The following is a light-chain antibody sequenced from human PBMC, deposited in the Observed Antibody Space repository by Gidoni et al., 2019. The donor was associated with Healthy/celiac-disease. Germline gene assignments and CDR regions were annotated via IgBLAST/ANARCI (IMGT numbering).Light chain of an antibody. CDR2: AAS. CDR3: QQLNSYPPT. Sequence: DIQLTQSPSFLSASVEDRVTITCQASQGISSYLAWDQQKPGKAPKLLIYAASTLQSGVPSRFSGSGSGTEFTLTISSLQPEDFATYYCQQLNSYPPTFGGGTKVEIK. CDR1: QGISSY. J-gene: IGKJ4*02. V-gene: IGKV1-9*01.